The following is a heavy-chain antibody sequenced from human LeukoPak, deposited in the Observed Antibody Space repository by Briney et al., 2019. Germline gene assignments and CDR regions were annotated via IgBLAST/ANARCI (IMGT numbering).Heavy chain of an antibody. CDR1: GYTFTSYG. J-gene: IGHJ4*02. V-gene: IGHV1-18*01. CDR3: ARDCRRSDRGTLGY. Sequence: ASVKVSCKASGYTFTSYGISWVRQAPGQGLEWMGWISAYNGNTNYAQKLQGRVTMTTDTPTSTAYMELRSLRSDDTAVYYCARDCRRSDRGTLGYWGQGTLVTVSS. CDR2: ISAYNGNT. D-gene: IGHD3-16*01.